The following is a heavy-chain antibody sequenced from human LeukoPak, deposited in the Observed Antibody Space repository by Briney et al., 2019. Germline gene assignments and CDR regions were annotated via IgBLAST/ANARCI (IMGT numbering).Heavy chain of an antibody. J-gene: IGHJ6*02. CDR1: GFTFSSYW. V-gene: IGHV3-7*01. CDR3: AGYYDSSGNYYYGMDV. Sequence: GGSLRLSCAASGFTFSSYWMSWVRQAPGKGLEWVANMNQDGSEKYYVDSVKGRFTISRDNAKNSLYLQMNNLRAEDTAVYYCAGYYDSSGNYYYGMDVWGQGTTVTVSS. D-gene: IGHD3-22*01. CDR2: MNQDGSEK.